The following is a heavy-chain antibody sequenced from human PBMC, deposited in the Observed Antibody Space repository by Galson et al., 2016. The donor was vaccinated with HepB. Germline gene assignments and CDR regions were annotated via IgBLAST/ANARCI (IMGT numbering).Heavy chain of an antibody. CDR2: ISGYNGNA. V-gene: IGHV1-18*01. D-gene: IGHD3-10*01. CDR3: ARDRGLRFGYPAYGMDV. J-gene: IGHJ6*02. Sequence: SVKVSCKASGFTFTSYGISWVRQAPGQGLEWMGWISGYNGNATYAQKLQGRISMTTDTSATTAYMEVGSLTSGDTAVYYCARDRGLRFGYPAYGMDVWGQGTTVTVSS. CDR1: GFTFTSYG.